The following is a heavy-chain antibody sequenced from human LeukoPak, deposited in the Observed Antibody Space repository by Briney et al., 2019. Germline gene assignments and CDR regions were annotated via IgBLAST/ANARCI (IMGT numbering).Heavy chain of an antibody. CDR3: ARGNPNYYDSSGYYPPPFDY. CDR1: GGTFSRYA. J-gene: IGHJ4*02. D-gene: IGHD3-22*01. V-gene: IGHV1-69*06. CDR2: IIPIFGTA. Sequence: GSSVKVSCKASGGTFSRYAIRRVRQAPGQPLEWMGGIIPIFGTANYEQKFQGRVTITADKTTSTAYMELSSLRSEDTAVYYCARGNPNYYDSSGYYPPPFDYWGQGTLVTVSS.